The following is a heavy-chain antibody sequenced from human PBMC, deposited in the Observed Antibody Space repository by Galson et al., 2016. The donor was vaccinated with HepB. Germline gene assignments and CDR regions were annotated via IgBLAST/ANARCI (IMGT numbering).Heavy chain of an antibody. CDR3: ARLLRSGSSFGGSDI. J-gene: IGHJ3*02. D-gene: IGHD3-22*01. V-gene: IGHV4-39*01. CDR1: GVSITENW. Sequence: TLSLTCAVSGVSITENWWSWVRQSPGKGLEWIGGFYYSGGTYFHPSLKSRLTISVDTSKRQFSLKLTSVTAADTAVYHCARLLRSGSSFGGSDIWGQGTMVTVSS. CDR2: FYYSGGT.